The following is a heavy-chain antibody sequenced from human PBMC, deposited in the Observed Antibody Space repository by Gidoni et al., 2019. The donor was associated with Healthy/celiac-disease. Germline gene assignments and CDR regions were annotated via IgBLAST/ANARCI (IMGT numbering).Heavy chain of an antibody. Sequence: QVQLVQSGAEVKKPGASVKVSCKASGSTFTSYDINWVRQATGQGLEWMGWMNPNSGNTGYAQKFQGRVTMTRNTSISTAYMELSSLRSEDTAVYYCARVSSDFWSGYYPENFDYWGQGTLVTVSS. CDR1: GSTFTSYD. CDR2: MNPNSGNT. V-gene: IGHV1-8*01. J-gene: IGHJ4*02. CDR3: ARVSSDFWSGYYPENFDY. D-gene: IGHD3-3*01.